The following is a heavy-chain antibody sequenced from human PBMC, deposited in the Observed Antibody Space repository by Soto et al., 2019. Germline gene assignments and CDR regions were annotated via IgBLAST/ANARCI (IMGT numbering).Heavy chain of an antibody. CDR2: ILVGGST. CDR3: AKATATGGGAFDI. CDR1: GFTCSSYD. Sequence: GGSLRVSCAASGFTCSSYDMSWVRQAPGKGLEWVSTILVGGSTHYPDSVKGRFTISRDNSKNTVFLQMNSLTAGDTAVYYCAKATATGGGAFDICGQGTVVTVS. D-gene: IGHD2-8*02. V-gene: IGHV3-23*01. J-gene: IGHJ3*02.